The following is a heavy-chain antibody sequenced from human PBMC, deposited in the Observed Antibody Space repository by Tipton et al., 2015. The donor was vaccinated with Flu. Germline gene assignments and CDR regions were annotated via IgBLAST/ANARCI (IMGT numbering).Heavy chain of an antibody. CDR2: IIPILGIA. CDR1: GGTFSSYA. Sequence: QLVQSGPEAKKPGSSVKVSCKASGGTFSSYAISWVRQAPGQGLEWMGGIIPILGIANYAQRFQGRVTITANKSTSTAYMELGSLRSEDTAVYYCARELVHYDFWSGTNYYYYGMDVWGQWTTVTVAS. CDR3: ARELVHYDFWSGTNYYYYGMDV. J-gene: IGHJ6*02. V-gene: IGHV1-69*09. D-gene: IGHD3-3*01.